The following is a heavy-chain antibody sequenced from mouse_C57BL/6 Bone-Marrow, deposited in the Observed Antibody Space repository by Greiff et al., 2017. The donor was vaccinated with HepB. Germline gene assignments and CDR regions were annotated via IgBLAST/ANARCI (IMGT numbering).Heavy chain of an antibody. CDR3: ARLFYGNYEDYFDY. J-gene: IGHJ2*01. V-gene: IGHV1-54*01. CDR1: GYAFTNYL. CDR2: INPGSGGT. D-gene: IGHD2-1*01. Sequence: QVQLQQPGAELVRPGPSVKVSCKASGYAFTNYLIEWVKQRPGQGLEWIGVINPGSGGTNYNEKFKGKATLTADKSSSTAYMQLSSLTSEDSAVYFCARLFYGNYEDYFDYWGQGTTLTVSS.